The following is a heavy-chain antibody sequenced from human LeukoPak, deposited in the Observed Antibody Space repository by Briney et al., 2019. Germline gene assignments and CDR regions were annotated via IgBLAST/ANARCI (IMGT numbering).Heavy chain of an antibody. CDR1: GFTFSSYS. CDR2: ISSSSSYI. CDR3: ARDSTTSGSYYP. V-gene: IGHV3-21*01. D-gene: IGHD1-26*01. Sequence: GGSLRLSCAASGFTFSSYSMNWVRQAPGKGLEWVSSISSSSSYIYYADSVKGRFTISRDNAKNSLYLQMNSLRAEDTAVYYCARDSTTSGSYYPWGQGTLVTVSS. J-gene: IGHJ5*02.